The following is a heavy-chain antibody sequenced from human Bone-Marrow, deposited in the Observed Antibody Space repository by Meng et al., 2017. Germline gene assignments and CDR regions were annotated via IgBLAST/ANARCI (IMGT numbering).Heavy chain of an antibody. Sequence: QVQLQHPGPRLVKPSQTLSLTCAISGDSVSGNRALWHWVRQSPSRGLEWLGHTYYRSQWQSHYGASVKSRISIYADASRNQFSLILNSVTPEDTAVYYCASWYRESWGQGTLVTVSS. CDR1: GDSVSGNRAL. CDR3: ASWYRES. V-gene: IGHV6-1*01. CDR2: TYYRSQWQS. J-gene: IGHJ4*02. D-gene: IGHD6-13*01.